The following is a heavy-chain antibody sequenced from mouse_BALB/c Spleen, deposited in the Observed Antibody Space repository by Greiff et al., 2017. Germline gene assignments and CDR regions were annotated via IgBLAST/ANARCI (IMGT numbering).Heavy chain of an antibody. V-gene: IGHV5-17*02. D-gene: IGHD2-1*01. CDR3: ARSDYYGNYLDY. CDR1: GFTFSSFG. CDR2: ISSGSSTI. Sequence: EVKLVESGGGLVQPGGSRKLSCAASGFTFSSFGMHWVRQAPEKGLEWVAYISSGSSTIYYADTVKGRFTISRDNPKNTLFLQMTSLRSEDTAMYYCARSDYYGNYLDYWGQGTTLTVSS. J-gene: IGHJ2*01.